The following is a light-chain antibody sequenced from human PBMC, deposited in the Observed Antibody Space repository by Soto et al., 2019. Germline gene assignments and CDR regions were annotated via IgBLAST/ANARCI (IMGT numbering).Light chain of an antibody. CDR3: QHYNSYSEA. V-gene: IGKV1-5*01. J-gene: IGKJ1*01. CDR2: DES. CDR1: QHIRTY. Sequence: IQITQCPSSLSASVGDIFGMTCQAVQHIRTYLNWYQQKPGQATRLLIYDESSRATGIPDRFSGSGSGTEFTLTISSLQPDDFATSYCQHYNSYSEAFGQGTKVDIK.